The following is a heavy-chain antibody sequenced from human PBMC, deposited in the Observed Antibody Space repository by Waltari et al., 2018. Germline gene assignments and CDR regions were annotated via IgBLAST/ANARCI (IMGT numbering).Heavy chain of an antibody. D-gene: IGHD3-3*01. Sequence: QVQLQESGPGLVKPSETLSLTCTVSGGSIRRYYWSWIRQPPGKGLEWIGYIYYSGSTNYNPSLKSRVTISVDTSKNQFSLKLSSVTAADTAVYYCARAPGFLEWLSFDYWGQGTLVTVSS. CDR1: GGSIRRYY. J-gene: IGHJ4*02. CDR3: ARAPGFLEWLSFDY. V-gene: IGHV4-59*01. CDR2: IYYSGST.